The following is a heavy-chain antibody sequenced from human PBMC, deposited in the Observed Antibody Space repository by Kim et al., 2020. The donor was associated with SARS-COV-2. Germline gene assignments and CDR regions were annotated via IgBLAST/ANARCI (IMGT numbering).Heavy chain of an antibody. Sequence: KGRFTISRDNSKNTLYLQMNSLRAEDTAVYYCARDPRGYSSSWYSYYFDYWGQGTLVTVSS. V-gene: IGHV3-30*07. J-gene: IGHJ4*02. D-gene: IGHD6-13*01. CDR3: ARDPRGYSSSWYSYYFDY.